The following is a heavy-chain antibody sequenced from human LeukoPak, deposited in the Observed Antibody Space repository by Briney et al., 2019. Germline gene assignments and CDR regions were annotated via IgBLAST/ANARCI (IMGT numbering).Heavy chain of an antibody. V-gene: IGHV1-69*04. D-gene: IGHD1-7*01. CDR2: IIPILGIA. CDR3: AHSTNWNYRGSWFDP. CDR1: GGTFSSYA. J-gene: IGHJ5*02. Sequence: ASVKVSCKASGGTFSSYAISWVRQAPGQGLEWMGRIIPILGIANYAQKFQGRVTITADKSTSTAYMELSSLRSEDTAVYYCAHSTNWNYRGSWFDPWGQGTLVTVSS.